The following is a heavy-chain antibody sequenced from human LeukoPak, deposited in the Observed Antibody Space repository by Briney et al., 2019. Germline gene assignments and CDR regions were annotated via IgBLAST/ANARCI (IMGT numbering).Heavy chain of an antibody. CDR2: VSSTSTYI. J-gene: IGHJ6*03. Sequence: PGGSLRLSCAASGFTFSVYTMTWVRQSPGKGLEWVSCVSSTSTYIYYADSVKGRFTISRDNAKNSVFLQMNSLRAEDTAVYFCATEGGNGDFYYYMDVWGKGTTVTVSS. D-gene: IGHD1-1*01. V-gene: IGHV3-21*01. CDR3: ATEGGNGDFYYYMDV. CDR1: GFTFSVYT.